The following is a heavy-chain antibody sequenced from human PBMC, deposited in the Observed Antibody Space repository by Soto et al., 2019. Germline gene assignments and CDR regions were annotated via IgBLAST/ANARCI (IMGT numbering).Heavy chain of an antibody. Sequence: EVQLLESGGGLVQPGGSLRLSCAASGFTFSSYAMSWVRQAPGKGLEWVSLIFNSAGSTYYADSVKGRFTISRDNSKTTLYLPMNSLRAEDTAVYYCAKGVSCCSYFDYWGQGTLVTVFS. CDR3: AKGVSCCSYFDY. CDR2: IFNSAGST. D-gene: IGHD2-15*01. J-gene: IGHJ4*02. V-gene: IGHV3-23*01. CDR1: GFTFSSYA.